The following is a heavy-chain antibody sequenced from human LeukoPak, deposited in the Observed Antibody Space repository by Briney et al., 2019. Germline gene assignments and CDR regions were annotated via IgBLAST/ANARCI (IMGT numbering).Heavy chain of an antibody. J-gene: IGHJ4*02. D-gene: IGHD5-18*01. Sequence: PGGFLRLSCAASGFTFSSYGMSWVRQAPGKGLEWVSAISGGGGVTYYADSVKGRFTISRDSSKNTLYLQMNSLRAEDTALYYCAKDQEVDTAMVPDYWGQGTLVIVSS. V-gene: IGHV3-23*01. CDR3: AKDQEVDTAMVPDY. CDR1: GFTFSSYG. CDR2: ISGGGGVT.